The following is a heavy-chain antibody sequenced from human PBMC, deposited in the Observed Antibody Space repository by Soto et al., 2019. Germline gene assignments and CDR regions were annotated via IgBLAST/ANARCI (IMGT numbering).Heavy chain of an antibody. Sequence: KPSETLSLTCAVSGYSISSGYYWGWTRQPPGKGLEWIGSIYHSGSTYYNPSLKSRVTISVDTSKNQFSLKLSSVTAADTAVYYCARDAFYGDYGLDWGQGTLVTVSS. CDR3: ARDAFYGDYGLD. D-gene: IGHD4-17*01. V-gene: IGHV4-38-2*02. CDR2: IYHSGST. CDR1: GYSISSGYY. J-gene: IGHJ4*02.